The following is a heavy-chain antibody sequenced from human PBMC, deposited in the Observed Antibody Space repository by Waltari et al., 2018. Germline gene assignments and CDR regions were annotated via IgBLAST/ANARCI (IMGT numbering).Heavy chain of an antibody. J-gene: IGHJ3*02. Sequence: QVQLQESGPGLVKPSETLSLTCAVSGYSISSGYYWGWIRQPPGKGLEWIGSIYHSGSTSYNPSLKSLVTISVDTSKNQFSLKLSSVTAADTAVYYCARDNVVDYYDSSGYSRGAFDIWGQGTMVTVSS. CDR2: IYHSGST. CDR3: ARDNVVDYYDSSGYSRGAFDI. D-gene: IGHD3-22*01. CDR1: GYSISSGYY. V-gene: IGHV4-38-2*02.